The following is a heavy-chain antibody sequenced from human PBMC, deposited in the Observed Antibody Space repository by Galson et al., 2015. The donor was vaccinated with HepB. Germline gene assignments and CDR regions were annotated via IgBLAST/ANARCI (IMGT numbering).Heavy chain of an antibody. D-gene: IGHD3-22*01. Sequence: SVKVSCKASGYTFTSYGISWVRQAPGQGLEWMGWISAYNGNTNYAQKLQGRVTMTTDTSTSTAYMELRSLRSDDTAVYYCARWDYDSSGYYSPTFDYWGQGTLVTVSS. CDR3: ARWDYDSSGYYSPTFDY. J-gene: IGHJ4*02. CDR2: ISAYNGNT. CDR1: GYTFTSYG. V-gene: IGHV1-18*01.